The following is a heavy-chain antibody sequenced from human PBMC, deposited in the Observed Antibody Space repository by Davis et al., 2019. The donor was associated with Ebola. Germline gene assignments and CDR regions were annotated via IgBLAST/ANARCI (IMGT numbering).Heavy chain of an antibody. CDR2: VSPVGGAR. CDR3: AKEYCSNSGPYCTYFEG. J-gene: IGHJ4*02. D-gene: IGHD3-10*01. Sequence: GESLKISCEASGFPLSNNWMAWARQAPGKGLQWVANVSPVGGARFYEESLRGRFSISRDNSKNTLYLQLNSLRDEDTAVYFCAKEYCSNSGPYCTYFEGWGQGTQVTVSS. V-gene: IGHV3-7*01. CDR1: GFPLSNNW.